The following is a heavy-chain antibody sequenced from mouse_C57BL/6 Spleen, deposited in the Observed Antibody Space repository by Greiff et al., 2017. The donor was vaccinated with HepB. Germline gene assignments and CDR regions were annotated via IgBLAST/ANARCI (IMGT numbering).Heavy chain of an antibody. J-gene: IGHJ4*01. D-gene: IGHD2-2*01. Sequence: VQLQQSGAELVRPGASVTLSCKASGYTFTDYEMHWVKQTPVHGLEWIGAIDPETGGTAYNQKFKGKAILTADKSTSTAYMELRSLPSEDSAVYYCTRSLVYYGYDEVAMDYWGQGTSVTVSS. CDR3: TRSLVYYGYDEVAMDY. CDR2: IDPETGGT. V-gene: IGHV1-15*01. CDR1: GYTFTDYE.